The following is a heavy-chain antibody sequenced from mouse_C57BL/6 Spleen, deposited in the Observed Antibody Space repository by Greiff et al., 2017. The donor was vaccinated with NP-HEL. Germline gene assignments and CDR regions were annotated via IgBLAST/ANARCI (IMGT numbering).Heavy chain of an antibody. V-gene: IGHV5-16*01. CDR3: ARDKDWDGRYFDV. J-gene: IGHJ1*03. D-gene: IGHD4-1*01. Sequence: EVMLVESEGGLVQPGSSMKLSCTASGFTFSDYYMAWVRQVPEKGLEWVANINYDGSSTYYLDSLKSRFIISRDNAKNILYLQMSSLKSEDTATYYCARDKDWDGRYFDVWGTGTTVTVSS. CDR1: GFTFSDYY. CDR2: INYDGSST.